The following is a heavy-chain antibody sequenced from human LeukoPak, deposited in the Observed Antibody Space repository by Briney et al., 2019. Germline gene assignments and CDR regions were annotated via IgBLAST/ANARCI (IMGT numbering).Heavy chain of an antibody. V-gene: IGHV3-48*04. CDR3: GRDLVVVPAAPLGY. Sequence: GGSLRLSCAASGFTFSSYSMNWVRQAPGKGLEWVSYISSSSSTIYYADSVKGRFTISRDNAKNSLYLQMNSLRAEDTAVYYCGRDLVVVPAAPLGYWGQGTLVTVSS. CDR1: GFTFSSYS. J-gene: IGHJ4*02. D-gene: IGHD2-2*01. CDR2: ISSSSSTI.